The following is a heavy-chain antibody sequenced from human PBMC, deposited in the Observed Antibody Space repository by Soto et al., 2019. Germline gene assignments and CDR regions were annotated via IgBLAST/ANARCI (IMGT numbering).Heavy chain of an antibody. J-gene: IGHJ4*02. Sequence: QVQLVQSGAEVKKPGSSVKVSCKASGGTFSSYAISWVRQAPGQGLEWMGGIIPIFGTANYAQKFQGRVMITADESTSTAYMELSSLRSEDTAVYYCARVGGTTVVTRGPFDYWGQGTLVTVSS. V-gene: IGHV1-69*01. D-gene: IGHD4-17*01. CDR2: IIPIFGTA. CDR3: ARVGGTTVVTRGPFDY. CDR1: GGTFSSYA.